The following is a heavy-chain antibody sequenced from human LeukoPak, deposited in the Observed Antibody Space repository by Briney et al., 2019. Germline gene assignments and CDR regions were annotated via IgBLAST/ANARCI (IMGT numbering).Heavy chain of an antibody. CDR2: IYDSVNT. Sequence: GYIYDSVNTNYNPSLESRVTISVDTSKKQFSLKLTSVTAADTAVYYCARGYCSSTSCYPFDYWGQGTLVTVSS. CDR3: ARGYCSSTSCYPFDY. J-gene: IGHJ4*02. V-gene: IGHV4-59*09. D-gene: IGHD2-2*01.